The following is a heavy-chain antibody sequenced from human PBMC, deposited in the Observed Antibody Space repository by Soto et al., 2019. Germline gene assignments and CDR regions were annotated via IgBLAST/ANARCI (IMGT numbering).Heavy chain of an antibody. Sequence: EVQLLESGGGLVQPGGSLRLSCAASGFTFSSYAMSWVRQAPGKGLEWVSAISGSGGSTYYADSVKGRFTISRDNSKNTLYLQMNSLRAEDTAVYYCAKGDGTGILYYYYYCMDVWGQGTTVTVSS. V-gene: IGHV3-23*01. CDR2: ISGSGGST. D-gene: IGHD1-1*01. CDR3: AKGDGTGILYYYYYCMDV. J-gene: IGHJ6*02. CDR1: GFTFSSYA.